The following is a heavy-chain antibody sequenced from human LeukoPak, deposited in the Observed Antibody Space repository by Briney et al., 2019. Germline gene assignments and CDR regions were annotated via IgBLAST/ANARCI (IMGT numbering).Heavy chain of an antibody. J-gene: IGHJ1*01. CDR3: ARPYYDFWSGSEYFQH. Sequence: GGSLRLSCAASGFTFSDYYMSWIRQAPGKGLEWVSYISSSGSTIYYADSVKGRFTISRDNAKNSLYLQMNSLRAEDTAVYYCARPYYDFWSGSEYFQHWGQGTLVTVSS. CDR1: GFTFSDYY. CDR2: ISSSGSTI. V-gene: IGHV3-11*04. D-gene: IGHD3-3*01.